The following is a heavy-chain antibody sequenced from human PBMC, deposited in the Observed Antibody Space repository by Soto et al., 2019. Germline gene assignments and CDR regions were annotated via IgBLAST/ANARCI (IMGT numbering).Heavy chain of an antibody. Sequence: HVPLQESGPGLVKPSETLSRSCTVSGGSISNYYWSWFRQTPGKGLEWIGYVHDSWGSNYNPSLKSRVAISLDTSKSQFSLKLTSVTATDTAVYYFARQGFGALHGLVEVWGQGTTVTVSS. V-gene: IGHV4-59*08. CDR2: VHDSWGS. J-gene: IGHJ6*02. CDR3: ARQGFGALHGLVEV. D-gene: IGHD3-10*01. CDR1: GGSISNYY.